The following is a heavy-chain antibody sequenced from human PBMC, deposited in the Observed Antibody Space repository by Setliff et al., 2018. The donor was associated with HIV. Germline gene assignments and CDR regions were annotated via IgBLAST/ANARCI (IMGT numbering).Heavy chain of an antibody. CDR1: GASISSYY. CDR2: IYYNGGT. J-gene: IGHJ6*03. D-gene: IGHD1-7*01. V-gene: IGHV4-59*01. Sequence: SETLSLTCTVSGASISSYYWSWIRQPPGKGLEWIGYIYYNGGTNYNPSLKSRVSISVDTSKNQFSLKLSSVTAADTAVYYCARGDGTKYYYYYYMDVWGKGTTVTVSS. CDR3: ARGDGTKYYYYYYMDV.